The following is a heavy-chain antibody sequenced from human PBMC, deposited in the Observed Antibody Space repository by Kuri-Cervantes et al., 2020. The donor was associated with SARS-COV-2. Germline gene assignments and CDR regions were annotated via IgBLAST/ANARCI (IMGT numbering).Heavy chain of an antibody. CDR1: GGTFSSYA. J-gene: IGHJ5*02. CDR3: ARDSIPTLGYCSSTSCYVPYNWFDP. CDR2: IIPIFGTA. Sequence: SVKVSCKASGGTFSSYAISWVRQAPGQGLEWMGRIIPIFGTANYAQKFQGRVTITADESTSTAYMELRSLRSDETAVYYCARDSIPTLGYCSSTSCYVPYNWFDPWGQGTLVTVSS. V-gene: IGHV1-69*13. D-gene: IGHD2-2*01.